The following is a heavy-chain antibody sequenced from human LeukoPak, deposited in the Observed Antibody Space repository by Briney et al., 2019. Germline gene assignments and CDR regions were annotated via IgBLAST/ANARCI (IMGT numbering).Heavy chain of an antibody. D-gene: IGHD3-3*01. V-gene: IGHV3-23*01. CDR3: ARVSVFGVVITSPLDY. CDR1: GFTFSSYA. J-gene: IGHJ4*02. Sequence: GGSLRLSCAASGFTFSSYAMSWVRQAPGKGLEWVSAISDSGGSTYYADSVKGRFTISRDNSKNTLYLQMNSLRAEDTAVYYCARVSVFGVVITSPLDYWGQGTLVTVSS. CDR2: ISDSGGST.